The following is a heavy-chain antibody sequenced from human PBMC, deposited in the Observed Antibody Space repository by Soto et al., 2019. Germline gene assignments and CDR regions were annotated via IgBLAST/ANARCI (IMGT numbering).Heavy chain of an antibody. CDR2: ISYDGSNK. D-gene: IGHD2-21*02. J-gene: IGHJ3*02. V-gene: IGHV3-30*18. CDR1: GFTFSSYG. CDR3: AKGDCGGDCYSFDASDI. Sequence: QVQLVESGGGVVQPGRSLRLSCAASGFTFSSYGMHWVRQAPGKGLEWVAVISYDGSNKYYADSVKGRFTISRDNSKNTLYLQMNSLRAEDTAVYYCAKGDCGGDCYSFDASDIWGQGTMVTVSS.